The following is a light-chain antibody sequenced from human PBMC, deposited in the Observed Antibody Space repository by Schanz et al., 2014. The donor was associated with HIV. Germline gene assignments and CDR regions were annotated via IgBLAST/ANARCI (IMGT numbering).Light chain of an antibody. J-gene: IGLJ2*01. Sequence: QSVLTQPAFVSGSPGQSITISCTGTNSDIGGFNFVSWYRQHPGKAPNLMIYDVTHRPSGISSRFSGSKSGNTASLTISGLQTEDEADYYCSSYAGSNNFVFGGGTKLTVL. V-gene: IGLV2-14*01. CDR3: SSYAGSNNFV. CDR2: DVT. CDR1: NSDIGGFNF.